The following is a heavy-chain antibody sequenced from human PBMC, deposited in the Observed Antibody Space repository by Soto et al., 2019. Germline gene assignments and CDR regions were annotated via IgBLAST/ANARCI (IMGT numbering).Heavy chain of an antibody. Sequence: QVQLVQSGAEVRKPGASVKVSCKASGYIFTSYYMHWVRQAPGQGLEWMGIINPSSGSTNCAQKFRDRVTMTRDTSTSTVYMELGSLRFEDTAVYYCARGPISSVGQYWGQGTQVNVSS. V-gene: IGHV1-46*01. CDR3: ARGPISSVGQY. CDR1: GYIFTSYY. J-gene: IGHJ1*01. D-gene: IGHD6-13*01. CDR2: INPSSGST.